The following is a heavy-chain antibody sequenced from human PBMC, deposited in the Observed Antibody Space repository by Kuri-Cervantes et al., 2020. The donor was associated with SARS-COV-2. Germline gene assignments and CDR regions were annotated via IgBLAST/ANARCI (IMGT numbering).Heavy chain of an antibody. D-gene: IGHD3-3*01. CDR3: ARSITIFGVEAYGMDV. J-gene: IGHJ6*02. V-gene: IGHV4-34*01. CDR1: GGSFSDYY. Sequence: SETLSLTCAVYGGSFSDYYRSWVRQPPGKGLEWIWEINHSGNTNYDPSLKSRVTISIDTSKNQFPLKQSSVTAADTAVYYCARSITIFGVEAYGMDVWGQGTTVTVSS. CDR2: INHSGNT.